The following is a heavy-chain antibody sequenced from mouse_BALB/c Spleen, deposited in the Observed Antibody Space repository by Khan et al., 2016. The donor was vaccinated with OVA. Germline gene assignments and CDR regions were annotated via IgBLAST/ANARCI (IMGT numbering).Heavy chain of an antibody. Sequence: QIPLVQSGPELKKPGETVKISCKASGYTLTHYGMNWVKQAPGKGLKWMGWIHTYTGEPTYAEDFKGRIAFSLESSASTAYLQINNLTSEDTATYFCARSNGNYWFAYWGQGTLVTVSA. CDR3: ARSNGNYWFAY. V-gene: IGHV9-3-1*01. CDR1: GYTLTHYG. J-gene: IGHJ3*01. CDR2: IHTYTGEP. D-gene: IGHD2-1*01.